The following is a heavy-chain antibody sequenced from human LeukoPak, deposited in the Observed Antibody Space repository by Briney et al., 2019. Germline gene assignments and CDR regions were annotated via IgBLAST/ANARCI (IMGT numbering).Heavy chain of an antibody. Sequence: GGSLRLSCVVSGFDFSGFSMNWVRQAPGKGLEWVSSISRSATTIYYADSVKGRFTISRDNAKNSLYLQMNSLRAEDTAVYFCARVGALSSSWLLYWGQGTLVTVSS. J-gene: IGHJ4*02. CDR3: ARVGALSSSWLLY. V-gene: IGHV3-48*03. CDR1: GFDFSGFS. CDR2: ISRSATTI. D-gene: IGHD6-13*01.